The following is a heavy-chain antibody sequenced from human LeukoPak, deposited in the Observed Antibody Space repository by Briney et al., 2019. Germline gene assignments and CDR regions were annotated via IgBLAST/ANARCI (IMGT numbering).Heavy chain of an antibody. J-gene: IGHJ6*03. V-gene: IGHV3-21*01. CDR3: ARGEGGYSGYDHDYYYYYMDV. Sequence: GGSLRLSCAASGFTFSSYSMNWVRQAPGKGLEWVSSISSSSSYIYYADSVKGRFTISRDNAKNSLYLQMNSLRAEDTAVYYCARGEGGYSGYDHDYYYYYMDVWGKGTTVTVSS. D-gene: IGHD5-12*01. CDR2: ISSSSSYI. CDR1: GFTFSSYS.